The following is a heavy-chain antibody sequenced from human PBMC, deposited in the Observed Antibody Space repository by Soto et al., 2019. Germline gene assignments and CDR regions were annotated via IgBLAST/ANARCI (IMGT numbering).Heavy chain of an antibody. CDR1: GFTFSNYW. Sequence: GGSLRLSCAASGFTFSNYWMSWGRQAPGKGLEWVANIKEDGSERNYVDSVKGRLTISRDNAKNSLYLQLNSLRAEDTAVYYCARAGSENDYWGQGTLVTVSS. V-gene: IGHV3-7*05. J-gene: IGHJ4*02. D-gene: IGHD3-10*01. CDR2: IKEDGSER. CDR3: ARAGSENDY.